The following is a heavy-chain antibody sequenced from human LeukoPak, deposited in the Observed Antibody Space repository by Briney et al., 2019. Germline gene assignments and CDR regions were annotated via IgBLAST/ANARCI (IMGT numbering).Heavy chain of an antibody. D-gene: IGHD5-18*01. CDR1: GFTFSSYW. CDR2: ISSSSSTI. V-gene: IGHV3-48*01. J-gene: IGHJ4*02. Sequence: GGSLRLSCAASGFTFSSYWMNWVRQAPGKGLEWVSYISSSSSTIYYADSVKGRFTISRDNAKNSLYLQMNSLRAEDTAVYYCARGGYSYATDYWGQGTLVTVSS. CDR3: ARGGYSYATDY.